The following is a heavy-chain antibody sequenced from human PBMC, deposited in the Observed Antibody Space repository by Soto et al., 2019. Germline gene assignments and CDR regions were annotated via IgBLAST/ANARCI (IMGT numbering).Heavy chain of an antibody. CDR1: GFTFSDYY. CDR2: ISSSGSTI. D-gene: IGHD1-7*01. CDR3: ARERSNFYNWFDP. Sequence: PGGSLRLSCAASGFTFSDYYMSWIRQAPGKGLEWVSYISSSGSTIYYADSVKGRFTISRDNAKNSLYLQMNSLRAEDTAVYYCARERSNFYNWFDPWGQGTLVTVSS. J-gene: IGHJ5*02. V-gene: IGHV3-11*01.